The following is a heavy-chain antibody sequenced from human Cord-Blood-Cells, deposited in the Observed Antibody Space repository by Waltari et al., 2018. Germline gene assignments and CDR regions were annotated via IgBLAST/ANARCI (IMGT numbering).Heavy chain of an antibody. Sequence: QVQLVESGGGVVQPGRSLRLSCAASGFTFSSYAMHWVRQAPGKGLAWVAVVSYEGSNKYYASPVKGRFTISRDNSKNTLYLQMNSLRAEDTAVYYCARDGREWYGDYWFDPWGQGTLVTVSS. V-gene: IGHV3-30-3*01. CDR3: ARDGREWYGDYWFDP. D-gene: IGHD4-17*01. CDR2: VSYEGSNK. CDR1: GFTFSSYA. J-gene: IGHJ5*02.